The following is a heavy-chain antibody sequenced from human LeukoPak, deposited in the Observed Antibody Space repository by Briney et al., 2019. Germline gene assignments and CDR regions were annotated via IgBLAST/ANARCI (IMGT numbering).Heavy chain of an antibody. CDR3: ARDRQSWYFDL. CDR2: IYYSGST. J-gene: IGHJ2*01. Sequence: SETLSLTCTVSGDSISSTTYYWGWIRQPPGKGLEWIGSIYYSGSTYYNPSLKSRVTISVDTSKNHFSLKLNSVTAADTAVYYCARDRQSWYFDLWGRGTLVTVSS. V-gene: IGHV4-39*02. CDR1: GDSISSTTYY.